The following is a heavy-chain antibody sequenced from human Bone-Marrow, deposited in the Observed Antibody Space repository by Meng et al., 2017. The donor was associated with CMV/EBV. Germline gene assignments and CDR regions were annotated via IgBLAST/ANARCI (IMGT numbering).Heavy chain of an antibody. CDR1: GYTFTRND. D-gene: IGHD2-2*01. V-gene: IGHV1-8*01. CDR3: ARDARGGMDV. J-gene: IGHJ6*02. Sequence: ASVKVSCKTSGYTFTRNDINWVRQATGQGLEWMGWMNPNSGNTGYAQKFQGRVTMTRDTSISTAYMELSRLRSDDTAVYYCARDARGGMDVWGQGTTVTVSS. CDR2: MNPNSGNT.